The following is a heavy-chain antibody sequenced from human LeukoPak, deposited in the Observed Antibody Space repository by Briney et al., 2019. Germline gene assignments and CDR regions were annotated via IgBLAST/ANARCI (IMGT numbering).Heavy chain of an antibody. Sequence: SETLSLTCTVSGGSISSSSYYWDWIRQPPGKGLEWIGSIYYSGSTYYNPSLKSRVTISVDTSKNQFSLKLSSVTAADTAVYYCARFLIAARQFDYWGQGTLVTVSS. J-gene: IGHJ4*02. CDR3: ARFLIAARQFDY. D-gene: IGHD6-6*01. V-gene: IGHV4-39*01. CDR2: IYYSGST. CDR1: GGSISSSSYY.